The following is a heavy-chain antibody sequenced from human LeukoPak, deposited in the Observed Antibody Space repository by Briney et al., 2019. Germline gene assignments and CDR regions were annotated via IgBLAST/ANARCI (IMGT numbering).Heavy chain of an antibody. CDR1: GGSISSSSYY. CDR2: IYYSGST. V-gene: IGHV4-39*01. CDR3: ARLTTMRIWFGEAYNWFDP. J-gene: IGHJ5*02. D-gene: IGHD3-10*01. Sequence: SETLSLTCTVSGGSISSSSYYWGWIRQPPGKGLEWIGSIYYSGSTYYNPSLKSRVTISVDTSKNQFSLKLSSVTAADTAVYYCARLTTMRIWFGEAYNWFDPWGQGTLVTVSS.